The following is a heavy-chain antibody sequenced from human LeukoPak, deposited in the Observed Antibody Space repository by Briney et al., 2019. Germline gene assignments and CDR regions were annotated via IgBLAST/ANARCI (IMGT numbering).Heavy chain of an antibody. CDR3: ATDRKSYDWSDFRFHY. J-gene: IGHJ4*01. CDR1: GFTFRTCW. CDR2: INHDGSEV. D-gene: IGHD3-22*01. V-gene: IGHV3-7*01. Sequence: SGGSLRLSCVASGFTFRTCWMNWFRRAPGKGLEWVGNINHDGSEVNHVDSVKGRFTISRDNAKDSLYLQMNSLRAEDTAMYFCATDRKSYDWSDFRFHYWGQGALVTVSS.